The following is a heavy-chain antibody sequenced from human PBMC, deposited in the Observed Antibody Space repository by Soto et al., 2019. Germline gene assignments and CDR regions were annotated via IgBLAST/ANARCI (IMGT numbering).Heavy chain of an antibody. Sequence: GGSLRLSCAASGFTFSSYATSWVRQAPGKGLEWISSISDTGGNTYYADSMKGRFTISRDNSKNTLYLQMNSLRAEDTAVYYCAKAGPNSHGRNYFDHWGQGTLVTVSS. V-gene: IGHV3-23*01. D-gene: IGHD1-26*01. J-gene: IGHJ4*02. CDR1: GFTFSSYA. CDR3: AKAGPNSHGRNYFDH. CDR2: ISDTGGNT.